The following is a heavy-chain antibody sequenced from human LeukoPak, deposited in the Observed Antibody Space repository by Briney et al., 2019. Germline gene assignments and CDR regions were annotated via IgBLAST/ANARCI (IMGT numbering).Heavy chain of an antibody. CDR1: GFTISSYW. CDR3: AGHTGDYVWGSYRSSSFIDH. Sequence: GESLKISCEASGFTISSYWIGWVRQMPGKGLEWMGIIYPGDSDTRYSPSFQGQVTFSADKSINTAYLQWSSLRASDAAMYYCAGHTGDYVWGSYRSSSFIDHWGQGTLVTVSS. CDR2: IYPGDSDT. D-gene: IGHD3-16*02. V-gene: IGHV5-51*01. J-gene: IGHJ4*02.